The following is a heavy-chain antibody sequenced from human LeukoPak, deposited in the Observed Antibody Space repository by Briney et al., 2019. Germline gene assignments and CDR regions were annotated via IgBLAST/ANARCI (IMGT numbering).Heavy chain of an antibody. CDR2: IYYSGST. V-gene: IGHV4-59*01. J-gene: IGHJ6*03. CDR1: GGSISSYY. D-gene: IGHD6-19*01. CDR3: ARVYSSGWPNYYYYYMDV. Sequence: PSENLSLTCTVSGGSISSYYWSWLRQPPGKGLEWIGYIYYSGSTNYNPSLKSRVTISVDTSKNQFSLKLSSVTAADTAGYYCARVYSSGWPNYYYYYMDVWVKGTTVTVSS.